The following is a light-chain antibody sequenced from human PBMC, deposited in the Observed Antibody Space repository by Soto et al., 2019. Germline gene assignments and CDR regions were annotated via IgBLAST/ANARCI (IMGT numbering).Light chain of an antibody. Sequence: QAVVTQPPSVSGAPGQRVSISCTGSTSNIGAPYDVHWYQHLPGTAPKLLIYGDNNRPSGVPDRFSGSKSGTSASLAITGLQAEDEADYYCQSYDSSLSGVVFGGGTQLTVL. J-gene: IGLJ2*01. CDR1: TSNIGAPYD. V-gene: IGLV1-40*01. CDR3: QSYDSSLSGVV. CDR2: GDN.